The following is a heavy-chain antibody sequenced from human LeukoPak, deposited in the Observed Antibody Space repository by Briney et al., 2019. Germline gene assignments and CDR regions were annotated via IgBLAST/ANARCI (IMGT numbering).Heavy chain of an antibody. D-gene: IGHD3-22*01. Sequence: PGGSLRLSCAASGFTFSSYALSWVRQAPGKGLEWVSAISGSGGSTYYADSVKGRFTISRDNAKNTLYLQMNSLRAEDTAVYYCAKDLYHYYDSSGYYYPLDYSGQGTLVTVSS. V-gene: IGHV3-23*01. CDR2: ISGSGGST. CDR3: AKDLYHYYDSSGYYYPLDY. J-gene: IGHJ4*02. CDR1: GFTFSSYA.